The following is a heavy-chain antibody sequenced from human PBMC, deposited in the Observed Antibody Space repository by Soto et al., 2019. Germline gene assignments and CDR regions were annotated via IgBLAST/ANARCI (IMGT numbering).Heavy chain of an antibody. CDR1: GYTFTSYA. J-gene: IGHJ6*03. CDR2: INAGNGNT. Sequence: GASVKVSCKASGYTFTSYAMHWVRQAPGQRLEWMGWINAGNGNTKYSQKFQGRVTITRDTSASTAYMELSSLRAEDTAVYYCAKDQEYYDFWSGYYKDSYYYYMDVWGKGTTVTVSS. V-gene: IGHV1-3*01. CDR3: AKDQEYYDFWSGYYKDSYYYYMDV. D-gene: IGHD3-3*01.